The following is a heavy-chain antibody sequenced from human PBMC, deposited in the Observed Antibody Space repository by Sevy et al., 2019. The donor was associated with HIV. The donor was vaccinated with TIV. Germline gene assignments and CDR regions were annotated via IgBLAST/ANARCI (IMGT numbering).Heavy chain of an antibody. D-gene: IGHD3-10*01. J-gene: IGHJ4*02. CDR1: GYTFTGYY. V-gene: IGHV1-2*02. CDR2: INPNGGGT. Sequence: ASVKVSCKASGYTFTGYYIHWVRQAPGQGLEWMGWINPNGGGTNYAQKFQGRVTMTGETSIGTAYLDLTGLRSDDTAVYYCSRSVYGSGTYLNDYWGQGTLVTVSS. CDR3: SRSVYGSGTYLNDY.